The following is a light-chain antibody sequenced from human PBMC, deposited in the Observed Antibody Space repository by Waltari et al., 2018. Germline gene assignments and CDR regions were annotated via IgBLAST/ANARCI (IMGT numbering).Light chain of an antibody. V-gene: IGLV1-51*01. Sequence: QSVLTQPPSVSAAPGQKVTISCSGSNSNIGNKDVSWYQQVPGTAPKLLIFDKDKRPYGFPDRLSGFKSGTSATLGITGLQTGDEAEYYCGTWDSSLSDVVFGGGTKLTVL. CDR3: GTWDSSLSDVV. CDR1: NSNIGNKD. CDR2: DKD. J-gene: IGLJ3*02.